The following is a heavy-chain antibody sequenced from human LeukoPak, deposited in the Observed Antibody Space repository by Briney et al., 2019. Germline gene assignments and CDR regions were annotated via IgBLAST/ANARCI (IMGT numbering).Heavy chain of an antibody. CDR1: GFTFSSYA. V-gene: IGHV3-30*04. D-gene: IGHD6-13*01. Sequence: GGSLRLSCAASGFTFSSYAMHWVRQAPGKGLEWVAVISYDGSNKYYADSVKGRFTISRDNSKNTLYLQMNSLRAEDTAVYYCAREATMVVWKAAAGTHFDYWGQGTLVTVSS. CDR2: ISYDGSNK. CDR3: AREATMVVWKAAAGTHFDY. J-gene: IGHJ4*02.